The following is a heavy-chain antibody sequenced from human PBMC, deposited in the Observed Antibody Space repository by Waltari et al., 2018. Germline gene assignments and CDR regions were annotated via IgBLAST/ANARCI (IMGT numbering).Heavy chain of an antibody. CDR2: ISSSSSYI. J-gene: IGHJ4*02. D-gene: IGHD3-10*01. Sequence: EVQLVESGGGLVKPGGSLRLSCAASGFTFSSYSMNWVRQAPGKGLEWVSSISSSSSYIYYEDSVKGRFTISRDNAKNSLYLQMNSLRAEDTAVYYCASLISGSSTSSDYWGQGTLVTVSS. CDR3: ASLISGSSTSSDY. CDR1: GFTFSSYS. V-gene: IGHV3-21*01.